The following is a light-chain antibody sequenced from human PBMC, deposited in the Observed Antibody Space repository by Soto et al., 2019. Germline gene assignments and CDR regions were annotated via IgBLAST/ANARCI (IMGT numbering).Light chain of an antibody. J-gene: IGKJ1*01. CDR2: KAS. Sequence: DIQMTQSHSTLSASVGDRVTITCRASQSISSWLAWYQQKPGKAPKLLLYKASSLESGVPSRFSGSGSGTEFTRTISSLQPDDFATYYCQQYNSYWTVGQGTKVEIK. CDR1: QSISSW. CDR3: QQYNSYWT. V-gene: IGKV1-5*03.